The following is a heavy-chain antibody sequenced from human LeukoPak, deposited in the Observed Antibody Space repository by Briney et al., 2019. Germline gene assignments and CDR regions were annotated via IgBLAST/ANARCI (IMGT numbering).Heavy chain of an antibody. V-gene: IGHV4-34*01. CDR3: ARGRVGTTGTY. CDR1: GGSFSGYY. Sequence: SETVSLTCAVYGGSFSGYYWSWIRQPPGMGLEWIGEINDSGSTNYNPSLKSRGTLSVDTSKNQFSLKLSSVTAADTAVYYCARGRVGTTGTYWGQGTLVTVSS. CDR2: INDSGST. J-gene: IGHJ4*02. D-gene: IGHD1-1*01.